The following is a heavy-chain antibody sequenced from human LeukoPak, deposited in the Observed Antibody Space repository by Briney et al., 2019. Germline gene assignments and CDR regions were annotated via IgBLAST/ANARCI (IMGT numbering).Heavy chain of an antibody. CDR2: IYTSGST. D-gene: IGHD3-10*01. Sequence: SQTLSLTCTVSSGSISSGSYYWRWLRQPAGRGLEWIGRIYTSGSTNYNPSLKSRVTISVDTSKNQFSLKLSSVTAADTAVYYCASSVKGVQYWGQGTLVTVSS. CDR1: SGSISSGSYY. J-gene: IGHJ4*02. CDR3: ASSVKGVQY. V-gene: IGHV4-61*02.